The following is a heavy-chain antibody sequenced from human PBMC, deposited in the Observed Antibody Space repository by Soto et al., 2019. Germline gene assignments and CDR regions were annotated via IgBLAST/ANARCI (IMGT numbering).Heavy chain of an antibody. J-gene: IGHJ3*02. D-gene: IGHD4-17*01. CDR2: ISSSSSYI. Sequence: PGGSLRLSCAASGFTFSSYSMNWVRQAPGKGLEWVSSISSSSSYIYYADPVKGRFTISRDNAKNSLYLQMNSLRAEDTAVYYCARDLCYGDYVVCAFDIWGQGTMVTVSS. V-gene: IGHV3-21*01. CDR3: ARDLCYGDYVVCAFDI. CDR1: GFTFSSYS.